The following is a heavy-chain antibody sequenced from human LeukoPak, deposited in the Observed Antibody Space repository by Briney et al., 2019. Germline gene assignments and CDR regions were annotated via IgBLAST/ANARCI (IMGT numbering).Heavy chain of an antibody. CDR3: ARDRGPRSSDLDY. Sequence: NASETLSLTCAVYGGSFSGYYWGWLRQPPGKGLEWLGSIYYSGSTYYNPSLKSRVTISVDTSKNQFSLKLSSVTAADTAVYYCARDRGPRSSDLDYWGQGTLVTVSS. CDR1: GGSFSGYY. V-gene: IGHV4-34*01. D-gene: IGHD3-10*01. J-gene: IGHJ4*02. CDR2: IYYSGST.